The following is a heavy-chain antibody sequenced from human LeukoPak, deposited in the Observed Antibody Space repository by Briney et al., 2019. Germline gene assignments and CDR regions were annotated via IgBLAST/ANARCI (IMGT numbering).Heavy chain of an antibody. CDR2: ISAYNGNT. Sequence: ASVKVSCKASGYTFTSYGISWVRQAPGQGLEWMGWISAYNGNTNYAQKLQGRVTITADESTSTAYMELSSLRSEDTAVYYCARDLEYWGQGTLVTVSS. J-gene: IGHJ4*02. D-gene: IGHD3-3*01. CDR3: ARDLEY. V-gene: IGHV1-18*01. CDR1: GYTFTSYG.